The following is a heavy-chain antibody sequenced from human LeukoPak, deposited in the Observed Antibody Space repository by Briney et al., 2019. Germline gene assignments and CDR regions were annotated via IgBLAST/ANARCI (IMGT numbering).Heavy chain of an antibody. CDR3: ARDRANPDHYYDFWNRRFYYYGMDV. J-gene: IGHJ6*02. Sequence: NPSETLSLTCTVSGGSISSGDYYWSWIRQHPGKGLEWIGYIYYSGSTYYNPSLKSRVTISVDTSKNQFSLKLSSVTAADTAVYYCARDRANPDHYYDFWNRRFYYYGMDVWGQGTTVTVSS. CDR1: GGSISSGDYY. V-gene: IGHV4-31*03. CDR2: IYYSGST. D-gene: IGHD3-3*01.